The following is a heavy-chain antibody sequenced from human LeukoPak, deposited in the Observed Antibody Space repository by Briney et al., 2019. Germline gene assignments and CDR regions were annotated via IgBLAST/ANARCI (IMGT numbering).Heavy chain of an antibody. D-gene: IGHD5-18*01. V-gene: IGHV3-48*01. CDR2: ISSSSSTI. CDR3: ARDNRYSYGSLV. CDR1: GFTFSSYS. Sequence: GGSLRLSCAASGFTFSSYSMNWVRQAPGKGLEWVSYISSSSSTIYYADSVKGRLTISRDNAKNSLYLQMNSLRAEDTAVYYCARDNRYSYGSLVWGQGTTVTVSS. J-gene: IGHJ6*02.